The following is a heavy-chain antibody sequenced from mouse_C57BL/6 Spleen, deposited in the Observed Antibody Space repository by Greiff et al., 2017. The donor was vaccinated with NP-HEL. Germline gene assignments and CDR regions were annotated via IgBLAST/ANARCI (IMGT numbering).Heavy chain of an antibody. CDR1: GFTFSDYG. Sequence: EVKLVESGGGLVKPGGSLKLSCAASGFTFSDYGMHWVRQAPEKGLEWVAYISSCSSTIYYADTVKGRFTISRDNAKNTLFLQMTSLRSEDTAMYYCSRDLAYWGQGTLVTVSA. V-gene: IGHV5-17*01. J-gene: IGHJ3*01. CDR3: SRDLAY. CDR2: ISSCSSTI.